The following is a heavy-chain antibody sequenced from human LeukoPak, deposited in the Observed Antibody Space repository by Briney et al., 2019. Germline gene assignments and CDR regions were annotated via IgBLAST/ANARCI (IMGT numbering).Heavy chain of an antibody. CDR1: GFTFSTHG. D-gene: IGHD3-10*01. J-gene: IGHJ6*02. CDR2: ISYDGDNK. V-gene: IGHV3-30*18. Sequence: GRSLRLSCAASGFTFSTHGMHWGRQAPGKGLEWVAVISYDGDNKYADSVKGRFTISRDNSKNTLFLQMSSLRPEDTAVYCCAKGLGYYDSGETYYYGMDVWGQGTTVTVSS. CDR3: AKGLGYYDSGETYYYGMDV.